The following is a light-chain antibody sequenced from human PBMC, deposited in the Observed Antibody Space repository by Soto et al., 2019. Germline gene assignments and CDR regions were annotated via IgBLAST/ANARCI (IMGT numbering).Light chain of an antibody. Sequence: DIQMTQSPSTLSASVGDRVTITCRASQSISSWLAWYQQKPGKAPKSLIYKASSLESGVPSRFSGGGSGTAFTLTISSLQPDDFATYDCQQYNSYPITFGQGTRLEIK. J-gene: IGKJ5*01. CDR1: QSISSW. V-gene: IGKV1-5*03. CDR3: QQYNSYPIT. CDR2: KAS.